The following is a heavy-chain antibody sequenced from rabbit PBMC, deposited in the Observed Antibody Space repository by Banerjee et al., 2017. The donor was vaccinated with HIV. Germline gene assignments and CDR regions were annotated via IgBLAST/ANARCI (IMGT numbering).Heavy chain of an antibody. V-gene: IGHV1S40*01. J-gene: IGHJ4*01. CDR3: ARGTSSSGYYMGL. D-gene: IGHD1-1*01. Sequence: PGKGLEWSACIDTGSSGSTGYASWAKGRFTISKTSSTTVTLQMTSLTAADTATYFCARGTSSSGYYMGLWGPGTLVTVS. CDR2: IDTGSSGST.